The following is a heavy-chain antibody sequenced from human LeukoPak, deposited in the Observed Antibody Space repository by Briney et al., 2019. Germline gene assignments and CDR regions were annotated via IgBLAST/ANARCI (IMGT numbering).Heavy chain of an antibody. CDR1: GFTFSSYD. CDR3: AKDFAYGSGSHLFDY. Sequence: GGSLRLSCAASGFTFSSYDMSWVRQAPGKGLECVSTISGSGGGTYYADSVKGRFTISRDNSKNTLNLQMNSLRAEDTAVYYCAKDFAYGSGSHLFDYWGQGTLVTVSS. J-gene: IGHJ4*02. V-gene: IGHV3-23*01. D-gene: IGHD3-10*01. CDR2: ISGSGGGT.